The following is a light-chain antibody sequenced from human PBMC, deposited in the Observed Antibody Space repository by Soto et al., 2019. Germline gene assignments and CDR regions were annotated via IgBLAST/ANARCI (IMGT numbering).Light chain of an antibody. J-gene: IGKJ5*01. Sequence: VMKQSAAIVSVSPTERDTLSCRASQSVGINVAWYQQKPGQAPRLLIYGASTRATGSPDRFSASGSATEFTLTISSPWSEDCAVYYCQKRNIWPPIPFGQGTRLAI. CDR3: QKRNIWPPIP. CDR2: GAS. V-gene: IGKV3-15*01. CDR1: QSVGIN.